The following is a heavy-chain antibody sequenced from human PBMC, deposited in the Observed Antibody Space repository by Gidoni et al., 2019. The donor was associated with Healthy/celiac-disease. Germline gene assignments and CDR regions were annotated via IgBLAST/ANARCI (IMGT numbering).Heavy chain of an antibody. Sequence: EWIGYIYYSGSTYYNPSLKSRVTISVDTSKNQFSLKLSSVTAADTAVYYCARDRSITMTSSGFDAFDIWGQGTMVTVSS. D-gene: IGHD3-22*01. V-gene: IGHV4-31*02. J-gene: IGHJ3*02. CDR3: ARDRSITMTSSGFDAFDI. CDR2: IYYSGST.